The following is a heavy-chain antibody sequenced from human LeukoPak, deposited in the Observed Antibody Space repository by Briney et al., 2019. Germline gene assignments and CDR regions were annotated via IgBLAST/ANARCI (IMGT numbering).Heavy chain of an antibody. V-gene: IGHV3-30*02. Sequence: PGGSLRLSCAASGFTFSSYGMHWVRQAPGKGLEWVAFIRYDGSNKYYADSVKGRFTISRDNSKNTLYLQMNSLRAEDTAVYYCAKSPLRVFVVVPAALDYWGQGTLVTVSS. CDR2: IRYDGSNK. D-gene: IGHD2-2*01. CDR1: GFTFSSYG. J-gene: IGHJ4*02. CDR3: AKSPLRVFVVVPAALDY.